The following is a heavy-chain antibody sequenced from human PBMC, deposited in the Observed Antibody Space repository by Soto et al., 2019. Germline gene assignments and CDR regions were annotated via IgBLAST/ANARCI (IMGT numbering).Heavy chain of an antibody. CDR1: GGSISGYY. CDR2: IYYST. D-gene: IGHD6-19*01. J-gene: IGHJ4*02. V-gene: IGHV4-59*01. Sequence: SEILSLTCTVSGGSISGYYWSWIRQPPGKGLEWIGYIYYSTNYNPSLKSRVTISVDTSKNQLSLKLTSVTAADTAVYYCARTSPVAGGFDYWGQGTLVTVSS. CDR3: ARTSPVAGGFDY.